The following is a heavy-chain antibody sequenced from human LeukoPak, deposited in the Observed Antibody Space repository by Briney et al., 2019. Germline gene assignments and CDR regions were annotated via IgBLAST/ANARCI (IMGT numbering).Heavy chain of an antibody. V-gene: IGHV4-59*01. CDR3: ARAGYIYYYYMDV. D-gene: IGHD6-13*01. J-gene: IGHJ6*03. Sequence: NPSETLSLTCTVSGGSISSYYWSWIRQPPGKGLEWIGYIYYSGSTNYNPSLKSRVTISVDTSKNQFSLKLSSVTAADTAVYYCARAGYIYYYYMDVWGKGTTVTDSS. CDR1: GGSISSYY. CDR2: IYYSGST.